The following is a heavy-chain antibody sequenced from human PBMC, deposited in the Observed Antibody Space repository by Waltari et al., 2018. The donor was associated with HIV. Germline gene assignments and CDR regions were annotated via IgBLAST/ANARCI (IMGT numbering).Heavy chain of an antibody. D-gene: IGHD6-19*01. CDR1: GFNFNTYD. Sequence: EVHLVESGGGLIQPGGSLRLSCAASGFNFNTYDMHWVRQAAGEGLQWVSAIGATGDTYYSDSVKGRFTISRENAKNSLFLQMNSLRAGDTAVYFCVRVRDSSSGWYIFDYWGQGALVTVSS. V-gene: IGHV3-13*04. J-gene: IGHJ4*02. CDR2: IGATGDT. CDR3: VRVRDSSSGWYIFDY.